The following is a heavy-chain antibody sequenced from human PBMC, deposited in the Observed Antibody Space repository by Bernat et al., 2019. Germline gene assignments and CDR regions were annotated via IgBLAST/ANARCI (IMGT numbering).Heavy chain of an antibody. CDR3: TTDLGYCSSTSCYGEDYYYYGMDV. CDR1: GFTFSNAW. CDR2: FKSKTDGGTT. D-gene: IGHD2-2*01. V-gene: IGHV3-15*07. J-gene: IGHJ6*02. Sequence: EVQLVESGGGLVKPGGSLRLSCAASGFTFSNAWMNWVRQAPGKGLEWVGRFKSKTDGGTTDYAAPVKGRFTISRDDSKNTLYLQMNSLKTEDTAVYYCTTDLGYCSSTSCYGEDYYYYGMDVWGQGTTVTVSS.